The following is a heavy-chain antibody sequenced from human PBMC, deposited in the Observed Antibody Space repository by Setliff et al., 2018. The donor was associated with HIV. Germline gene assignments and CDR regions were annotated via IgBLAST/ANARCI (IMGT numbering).Heavy chain of an antibody. CDR2: IYHRGST. Sequence: PSETLSLTCTASGASITTDTYYWAWIRQPPGKGLEWIGSIYHRGSTHHNPSLKSRVTISVDTSKNQFSLKLTSVSAADTAVYFCARDRIEVIAETPHDVFDIWGRGTMVTVSS. J-gene: IGHJ3*02. CDR1: GASITTDTYY. CDR3: ARDRIEVIAETPHDVFDI. D-gene: IGHD6-13*01. V-gene: IGHV4-39*07.